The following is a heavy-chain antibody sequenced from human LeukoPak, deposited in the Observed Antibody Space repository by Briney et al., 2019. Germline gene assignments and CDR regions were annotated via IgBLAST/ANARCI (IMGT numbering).Heavy chain of an antibody. CDR1: GGSISSYY. CDR3: ARAARDYGPYNWFDP. J-gene: IGHJ5*02. V-gene: IGHV4-59*01. CDR2: IYYSGST. Sequence: SETLSLTCTLSGGSISSYYWSWLRHPPGKGLEWIGYIYYSGSTNYNPSLKSRVTISVDTSKNQFSLKLSSVTAADTAVYYCARAARDYGPYNWFDPWGQGTLVTVSS. D-gene: IGHD4-17*01.